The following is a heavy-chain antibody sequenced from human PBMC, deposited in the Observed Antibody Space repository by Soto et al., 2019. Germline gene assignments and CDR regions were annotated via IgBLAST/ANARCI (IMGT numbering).Heavy chain of an antibody. CDR2: IIPIFGTA. CDR3: AREQELGYQLPLLDYYYGMDV. Sequence: SVKVSCKASGGTFSSYAISWVRQAPGPGLEWMGGIIPIFGTANYAQKFQGRVTITADESTSTAYMELSSLRSEDTAVYYCAREQELGYQLPLLDYYYGMDVWGQGTTVTVSS. J-gene: IGHJ6*02. D-gene: IGHD2-2*01. CDR1: GGTFSSYA. V-gene: IGHV1-69*13.